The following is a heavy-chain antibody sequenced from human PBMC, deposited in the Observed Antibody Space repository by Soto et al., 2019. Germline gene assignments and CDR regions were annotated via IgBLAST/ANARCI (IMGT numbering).Heavy chain of an antibody. Sequence: ASVKVSCKASGYTFAHYGISWVRQAPGQGLEWMGWISGNNGATNYAPKMQGRVTMTTDTSTSTAYMELRSLRSDNTAVYYCARVGAYSSASGPDFWGQGTLVTVSS. CDR1: GYTFAHYG. V-gene: IGHV1-18*04. CDR2: ISGNNGAT. J-gene: IGHJ4*02. D-gene: IGHD6-6*01. CDR3: ARVGAYSSASGPDF.